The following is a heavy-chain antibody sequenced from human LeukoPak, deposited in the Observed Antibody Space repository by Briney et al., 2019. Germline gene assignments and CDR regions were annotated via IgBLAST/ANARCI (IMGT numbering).Heavy chain of an antibody. CDR2: ITPIFGTT. CDR3: ATAYVVGATTPWDY. CDR1: GGTFSSYA. V-gene: IGHV1-69*01. D-gene: IGHD1-26*01. J-gene: IGHJ4*02. Sequence: SVKVSCKASGGTFSSYANSWVRQAPGQGLEWMGGITPIFGTTNYAQKFQGRITITADESTSTAYMELSSLRSGDTAVYYCATAYVVGATTPWDYWGQGTLVTVSS.